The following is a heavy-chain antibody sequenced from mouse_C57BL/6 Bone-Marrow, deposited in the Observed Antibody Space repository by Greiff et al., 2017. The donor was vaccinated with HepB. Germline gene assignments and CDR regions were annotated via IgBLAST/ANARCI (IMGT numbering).Heavy chain of an antibody. Sequence: QVQLQQPGTELVKPGASVKLSCKASGYTFTSYWMHWVKQRPGQGLEWIGNFNPSNGGTNYNEKFKSKATLTVDKSSSTAYMQLSSLTSEDSAVYYCARVKGYYDYDFDYWGQGTTLTVSS. CDR2: FNPSNGGT. V-gene: IGHV1-53*01. CDR3: ARVKGYYDYDFDY. CDR1: GYTFTSYW. D-gene: IGHD2-4*01. J-gene: IGHJ2*01.